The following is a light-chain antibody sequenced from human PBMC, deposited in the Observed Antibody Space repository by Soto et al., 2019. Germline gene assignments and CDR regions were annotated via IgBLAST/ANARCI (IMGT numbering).Light chain of an antibody. V-gene: IGKV3-20*01. Sequence: EIVLTQSPGTLSLSPGERATLSCRASQRVSSSYLAWYQQKPGQAPRLLIYNASTRATGIPDSFSGSGSGTDFTLTISRLEPEDFAVYYCQQYGISPYTFGQGAKLEIK. CDR1: QRVSSSY. CDR2: NAS. J-gene: IGKJ2*01. CDR3: QQYGISPYT.